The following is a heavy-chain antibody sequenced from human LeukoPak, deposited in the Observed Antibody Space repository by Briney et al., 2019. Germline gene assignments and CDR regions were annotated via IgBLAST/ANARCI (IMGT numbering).Heavy chain of an antibody. Sequence: PSETLSLTCTVSGGSISSYHWSWIRQPAGKGLEWIGRIYTSESTNYNPSLKSRVTMSVDTSKNQFSLRLSSVTAADTAVYYCAGGATTYYYDSSGPRFDYWGQGTLVTVSS. CDR1: GGSISSYH. CDR2: IYTSEST. CDR3: AGGATTYYYDSSGPRFDY. D-gene: IGHD3-22*01. V-gene: IGHV4-4*07. J-gene: IGHJ4*02.